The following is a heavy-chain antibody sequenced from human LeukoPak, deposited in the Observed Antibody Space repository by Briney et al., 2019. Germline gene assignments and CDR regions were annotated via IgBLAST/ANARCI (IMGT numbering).Heavy chain of an antibody. V-gene: IGHV3-21*01. CDR1: GFTLSDYS. D-gene: IGHD2-15*01. CDR2: ISSSSNYI. J-gene: IGHJ4*02. Sequence: PGGSLRLSCAAFGFTLSDYSMNWVRQAPGKGLEWVSSISSSSNYIYYADSVKGRFTISRDNAKNSLHLQMNSLRAEDTAVYYCARFGQRRCSGGTCYPYYFDYWGQGTLVTVSS. CDR3: ARFGQRRCSGGTCYPYYFDY.